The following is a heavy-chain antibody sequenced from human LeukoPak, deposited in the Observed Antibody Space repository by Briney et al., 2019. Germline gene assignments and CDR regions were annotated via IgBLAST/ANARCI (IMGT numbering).Heavy chain of an antibody. D-gene: IGHD4-17*01. Sequence: GGSLRLSCAASGFTLSSYAMSWVRQAPGKGLEWVSSISASGGSTNYADSVKGRFTISRDNSKNTVYLQMNSLRAEDTALYYCAKVGTTVTTYYYYYMDVWGRGTTVTVSS. V-gene: IGHV3-23*01. CDR3: AKVGTTVTTYYYYYMDV. CDR1: GFTLSSYA. J-gene: IGHJ6*03. CDR2: ISASGGST.